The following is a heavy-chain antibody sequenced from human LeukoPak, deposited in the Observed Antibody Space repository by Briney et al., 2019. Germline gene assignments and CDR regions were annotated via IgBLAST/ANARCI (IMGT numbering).Heavy chain of an antibody. V-gene: IGHV1-18*01. Sequence: EASVTVSFKASGYTFTNYGISWVRQAPGQGREWMGWISSYNGDSSYAQKFQGRVTMTTDTSTRAAYMELRSLRSDDTAVYYCLRDAQRPRLTPDYWGQGSLVTVSS. J-gene: IGHJ4*02. CDR2: ISSYNGDS. CDR3: LRDAQRPRLTPDY. CDR1: GYTFTNYG. D-gene: IGHD6-25*01.